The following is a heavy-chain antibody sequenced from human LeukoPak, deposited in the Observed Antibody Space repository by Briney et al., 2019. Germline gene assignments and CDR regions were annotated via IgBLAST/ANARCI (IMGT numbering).Heavy chain of an antibody. Sequence: PGGSLRLSCAASGFTFSSYGMHWVRQAPGKGLEWVAFIRYDGSNKYYADSVKGRFTISRDNSKNTLYLQMNSLRREDTAVYYCAKDLMRDRWFGESWGQGSLVTVSS. CDR3: AKDLMRDRWFGES. D-gene: IGHD3-10*01. CDR2: IRYDGSNK. V-gene: IGHV3-30*02. J-gene: IGHJ5*02. CDR1: GFTFSSYG.